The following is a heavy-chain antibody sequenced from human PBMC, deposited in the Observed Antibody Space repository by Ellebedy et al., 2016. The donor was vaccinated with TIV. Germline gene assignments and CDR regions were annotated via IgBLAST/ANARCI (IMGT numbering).Heavy chain of an antibody. J-gene: IGHJ4*02. CDR3: ARVATPSTPVDY. V-gene: IGHV4-59*01. Sequence: SETLSLXCTVSGGSISSYYWSWIRQPPGKGLEWIGYIYYSGSTNYNPSLKSRVTISVDTSKNQFSLKLSSVTAADTAVYYCARVATPSTPVDYWGQGTLVTVSS. D-gene: IGHD2-15*01. CDR1: GGSISSYY. CDR2: IYYSGST.